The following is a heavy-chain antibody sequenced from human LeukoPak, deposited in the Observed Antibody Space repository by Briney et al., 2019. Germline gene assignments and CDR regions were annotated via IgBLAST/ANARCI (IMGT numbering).Heavy chain of an antibody. CDR1: GFTFSSHA. Sequence: GGSLRLSCAASGFTFSSHAVSWVRQAPGKGLEWVSAISDSGGTTYYADSVKGRFTISRDNSKNTLYLQINSLRVEDTAVYYCAKDPLPMIRGVDYWGQGTLVTVST. CDR2: ISDSGGTT. CDR3: AKDPLPMIRGVDY. V-gene: IGHV3-23*01. J-gene: IGHJ4*02. D-gene: IGHD3-10*01.